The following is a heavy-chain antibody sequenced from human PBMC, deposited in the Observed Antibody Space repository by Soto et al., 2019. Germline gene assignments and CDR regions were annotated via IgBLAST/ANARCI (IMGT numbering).Heavy chain of an antibody. CDR3: ARHPRQRLDDINWFNP. D-gene: IGHD6-25*01. Sequence: GESLKISCNASGYTFTRYWISLLRQVPGKGLERMGRIDPSASYTNYSPSFQGHVTISADKSISTGYLQWSSLKASDTAMYYCARHPRQRLDDINWFNPWGQGTLVTVSS. V-gene: IGHV5-10-1*01. CDR2: IDPSASYT. J-gene: IGHJ5*02. CDR1: GYTFTRYW.